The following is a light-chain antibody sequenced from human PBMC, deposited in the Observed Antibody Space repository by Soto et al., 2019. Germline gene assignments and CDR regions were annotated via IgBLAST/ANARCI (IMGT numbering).Light chain of an antibody. CDR3: QQYYNTPPT. J-gene: IGKJ5*01. CDR1: QSIFYSSSNKNY. V-gene: IGKV4-1*01. CDR2: WAS. Sequence: DIVMTESPDSLAVSLGERATINCKSSQSIFYSSSNKNYLAWYQQKPGQPPNLLIYWASTRESGVPDRFSGSGSGTDFTLTISSLQAEDVAFYYCQQYYNTPPTFGQGTRLEIK.